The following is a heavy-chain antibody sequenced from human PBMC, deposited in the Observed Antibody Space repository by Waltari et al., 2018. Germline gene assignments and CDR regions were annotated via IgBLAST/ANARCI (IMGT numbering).Heavy chain of an antibody. CDR2: IYYSGST. CDR3: ARDNPNYYDSSGYLYYYGMDV. Sequence: QVQLQESGPGLVKPSETLSLTCTVSGGSISSYYWSWIRQPPGKGLEWIGYIYYSGSTNYNPSLKSRVTISVDTSKNQFSLKLSSVTAADTAVYYCARDNPNYYDSSGYLYYYGMDVWGQGTTVTVSS. J-gene: IGHJ6*02. CDR1: GGSISSYY. D-gene: IGHD3-22*01. V-gene: IGHV4-59*01.